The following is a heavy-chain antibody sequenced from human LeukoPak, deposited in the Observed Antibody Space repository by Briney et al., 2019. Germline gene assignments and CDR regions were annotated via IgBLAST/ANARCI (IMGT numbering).Heavy chain of an antibody. CDR3: AKDLGGGSDY. J-gene: IGHJ4*02. V-gene: IGHV3-30*18. D-gene: IGHD2-15*01. CDR2: ISYDGSNK. Sequence: GGSLRLSCAASGFTFSSYGMHWVRQAPGKGLEWVAVISYDGSNKYYADSVKGRFTISRDNSKNTLYLQMNGLRAEDTAVYYCAKDLGGGSDYWGQGTLVTVSS. CDR1: GFTFSSYG.